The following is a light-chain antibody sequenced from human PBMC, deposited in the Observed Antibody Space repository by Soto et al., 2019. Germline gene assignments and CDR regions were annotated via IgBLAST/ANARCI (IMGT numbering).Light chain of an antibody. CDR3: ATWDVSLNGWV. Sequence: QSALTQPPSASATPGQRVTISCSGSSSNIARRSVYWYQQLPGTAPKLLIYSSDLRPSGVPDRFSGSKSGTSASLAISGLQSEDEADYYCATWDVSLNGWVFGGGTKVTVL. CDR2: SSD. CDR1: SSNIARRS. V-gene: IGLV1-44*01. J-gene: IGLJ3*02.